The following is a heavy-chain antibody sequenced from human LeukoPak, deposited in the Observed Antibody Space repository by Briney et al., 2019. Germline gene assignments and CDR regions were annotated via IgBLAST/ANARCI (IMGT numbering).Heavy chain of an antibody. CDR1: GGSISSSNW. D-gene: IGHD3-10*01. CDR2: INHSGST. V-gene: IGHV4-4*02. Sequence: PSGTLSLTCAVSGGSISSSNWWSWVRQPPGKGLEWIGEINHSGSTNYNPSLKSRVTISVDTSKNQFSLKLSSVTAADTAVYYCARAPRRVRGVIIGWFDPWGQGTLVTVSS. J-gene: IGHJ5*02. CDR3: ARAPRRVRGVIIGWFDP.